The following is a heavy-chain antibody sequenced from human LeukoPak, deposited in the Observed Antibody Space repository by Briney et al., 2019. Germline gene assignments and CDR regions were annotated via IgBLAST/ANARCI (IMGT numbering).Heavy chain of an antibody. V-gene: IGHV1-18*01. CDR3: ASSGAVAGTDWDRDDAFDI. Sequence: ASVKVSCKASGYTFTSYGISWVRQAPGQGLEWMGWISAYNGNTNYAQKLQGRVTMTTDTSTSTAYMELRSLRSDDTAVYYCASSGAVAGTDWDRDDAFDIWGQGTMVTVSS. J-gene: IGHJ3*02. CDR1: GYTFTSYG. CDR2: ISAYNGNT. D-gene: IGHD6-19*01.